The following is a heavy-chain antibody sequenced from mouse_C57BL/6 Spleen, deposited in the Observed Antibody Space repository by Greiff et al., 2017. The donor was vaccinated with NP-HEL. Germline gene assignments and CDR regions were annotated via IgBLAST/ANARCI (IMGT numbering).Heavy chain of an antibody. J-gene: IGHJ3*01. CDR3: ARYGYDGAWFAY. Sequence: VQLQQSGPELVKPGASVKISCKASGYTFTDYYMNWVKQSHGKSLEWIGDINPNNGGTSYNQKFKGKAKLTVDTSSSTAYMELRSLTSEDSAVYYCARYGYDGAWFAYWGQGTLVTVSA. CDR2: INPNNGGT. V-gene: IGHV1-26*01. CDR1: GYTFTDYY. D-gene: IGHD2-2*01.